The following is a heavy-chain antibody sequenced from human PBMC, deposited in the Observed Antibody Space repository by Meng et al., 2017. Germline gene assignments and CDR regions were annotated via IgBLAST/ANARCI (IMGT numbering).Heavy chain of an antibody. V-gene: IGHV3-73*02. J-gene: IGHJ4*02. CDR3: SRLETTAFDY. CDR1: CFTFSGSA. Sequence: VQLGVLGGGMAPPGGSLKLSRAVSCFTFSGSAMHWVRKSSGKGLEWVGRIRSKANNYATAYAASVIGRFTISRDDSKNTAYLQMNSLKTEDTAVYYCSRLETTAFDYWGQGILVTVSS. D-gene: IGHD4-17*01. CDR2: IRSKANNYAT.